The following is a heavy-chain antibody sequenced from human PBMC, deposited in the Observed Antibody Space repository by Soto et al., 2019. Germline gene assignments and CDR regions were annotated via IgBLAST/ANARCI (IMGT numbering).Heavy chain of an antibody. Sequence: GASVKVSCKASGYTFTSYAMHWVRQAPGQRLEWMGWINAGNGNTKYSQKFQGRVTITRDTSASTAYMELSSLRSEDTAVYYCARDGLDWQWLVLVPLDAFDIWGQGTMVTVSS. V-gene: IGHV1-3*01. D-gene: IGHD6-19*01. CDR3: ARDGLDWQWLVLVPLDAFDI. J-gene: IGHJ3*02. CDR1: GYTFTSYA. CDR2: INAGNGNT.